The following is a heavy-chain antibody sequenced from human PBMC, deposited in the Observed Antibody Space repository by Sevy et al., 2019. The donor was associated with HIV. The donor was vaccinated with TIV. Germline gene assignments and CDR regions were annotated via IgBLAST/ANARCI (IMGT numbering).Heavy chain of an antibody. V-gene: IGHV3-21*01. D-gene: IGHD1-26*01. Sequence: GGSLRLSCAASGFTFSSHSMNWVRQAPGKGLEWVASISSTSSYIYHADSVKVRFTVSRDNAKNSLFLQMNNLRVDDTAVYYCAREAQVVGVDLDFWGQGTLVTVSS. CDR3: AREAQVVGVDLDF. J-gene: IGHJ4*02. CDR1: GFTFSSHS. CDR2: ISSTSSYI.